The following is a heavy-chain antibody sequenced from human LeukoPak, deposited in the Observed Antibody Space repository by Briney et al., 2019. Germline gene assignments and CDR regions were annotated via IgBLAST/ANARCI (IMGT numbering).Heavy chain of an antibody. J-gene: IGHJ4*02. CDR1: GYTFNTYG. Sequence: ASVKVSCKTSGYTFNTYGITWVRQAPGQGLEWMGWISGFNAATNYAQKFQGRLTMTIETSTSTAHMELRSLRSDDTAMYYCAREERGYSGDYWGQGTLVTVSS. V-gene: IGHV1-18*01. D-gene: IGHD5-18*01. CDR2: ISGFNAAT. CDR3: AREERGYSGDY.